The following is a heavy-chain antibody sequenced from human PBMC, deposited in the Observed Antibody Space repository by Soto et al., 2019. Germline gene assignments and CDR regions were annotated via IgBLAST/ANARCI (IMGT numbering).Heavy chain of an antibody. CDR3: AHLTAGCFYFAY. D-gene: IGHD2-21*02. Sequence: QITLKESGPPLVKPTQTLTLTCTFSGFSLRNSGVGVGWIRQPPGKALVWLALIYLDDDKRYSPSLKSRLTITKDYATHQLVLTMTTMDPVKTATDFCAHLTAGCFYFAYWGEGTLVTVSS. CDR1: GFSLRNSGVG. V-gene: IGHV2-5*02. J-gene: IGHJ4*02. CDR2: IYLDDDK.